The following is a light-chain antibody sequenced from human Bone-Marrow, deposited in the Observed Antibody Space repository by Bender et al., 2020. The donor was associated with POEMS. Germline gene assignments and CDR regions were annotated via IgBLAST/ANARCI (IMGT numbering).Light chain of an antibody. Sequence: QSALTQPPSVSGAPGQSVTFSCTGTSSDLGAYNRVSWYQQLPGTAPKLLIYEVNDRPSGVSNRFSGSKSGNTASLTISGLQAEDEADYYCCSYAGSSRVFGGGTKLTVL. J-gene: IGLJ3*02. CDR2: EVN. CDR1: SSDLGAYNR. CDR3: CSYAGSSRV. V-gene: IGLV2-18*02.